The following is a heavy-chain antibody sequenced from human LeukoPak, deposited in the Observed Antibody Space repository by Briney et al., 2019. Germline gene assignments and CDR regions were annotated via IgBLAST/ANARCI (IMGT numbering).Heavy chain of an antibody. D-gene: IGHD1-26*01. CDR2: IIPILGIA. J-gene: IGHJ4*02. CDR3: ARVSRSGSYYYY. CDR1: GYTFTRYG. V-gene: IGHV1-69*04. Sequence: ASVKVSCTASGYTFTRYGISWVRQAPGQGLEWMGRIIPILGIANYAQKFQGRVTITADKSTSTAHMELSSLRSEDTAVYYCARVSRSGSYYYYWGQGTLVTVSS.